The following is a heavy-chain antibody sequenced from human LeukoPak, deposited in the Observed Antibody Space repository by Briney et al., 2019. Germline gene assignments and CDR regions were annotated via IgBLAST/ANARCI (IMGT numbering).Heavy chain of an antibody. Sequence: SETLSLTCTVSGDSIDDSYWSWIRQSPGKGLEWIGYISYSGSTNYNPSLKSRVTISFDTPKNQFSLRLTSVTAADTAVYSCARVGPNMVGGRYYYYMDVWGKGTTVTVSS. CDR2: ISYSGST. D-gene: IGHD4/OR15-4a*01. CDR1: GDSIDDSY. CDR3: ARVGPNMVGGRYYYYMDV. V-gene: IGHV4-59*01. J-gene: IGHJ6*03.